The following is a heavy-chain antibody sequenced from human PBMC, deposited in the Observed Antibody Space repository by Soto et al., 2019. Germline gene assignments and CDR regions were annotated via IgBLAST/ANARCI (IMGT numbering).Heavy chain of an antibody. J-gene: IGHJ5*02. CDR2: INSGGST. V-gene: IGHV3-66*01. D-gene: IGHD3-10*01. CDR1: GFTVISNY. CDR3: ARAAYKYGSGISIDP. Sequence: EVQVVESGGGLVQPGGSLRLSCAASGFTVISNYMTWVRQAPGKGLEWVSIINSGGSTYYADSVKGRFTISRDNSKNTLYLQMNSLRAEDTAIYYCARAAYKYGSGISIDPWGQGTLVTVSS.